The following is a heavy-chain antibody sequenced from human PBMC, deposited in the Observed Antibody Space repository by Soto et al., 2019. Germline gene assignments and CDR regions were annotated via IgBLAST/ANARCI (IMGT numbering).Heavy chain of an antibody. CDR2: SSSDSGTI. D-gene: IGHD3-9*01. J-gene: IGHJ6*03. CDR3: ASDWFYMDV. Sequence: GGSLRLSCAASGVTFSNYPMNLFRQAPGKGLEWISYSSSDSGTIYYADSVKGRFSISRDNAKNSLFLQMNSLRAEDMAVYYCASDWFYMDVWGKGTSVTVSS. CDR1: GVTFSNYP. V-gene: IGHV3-48*01.